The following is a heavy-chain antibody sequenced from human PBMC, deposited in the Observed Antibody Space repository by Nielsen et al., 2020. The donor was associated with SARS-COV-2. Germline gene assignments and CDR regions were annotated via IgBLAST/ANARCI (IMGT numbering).Heavy chain of an antibody. D-gene: IGHD6-6*01. V-gene: IGHV3-21*01. CDR3: ARRPYSSSSSTAGSYYYYMDV. J-gene: IGHJ6*03. CDR2: ISSSSSYI. CDR1: GFTFSSYS. Sequence: GESLKISCAASGFTFSSYSMNWVRQAPGKGLEWVSSISSSSSYIYYADSVKGRFTISRDNAKNSLYLQMSSLRAEDTAVYYCARRPYSSSSSTAGSYYYYMDVWGKGTTVTVSS.